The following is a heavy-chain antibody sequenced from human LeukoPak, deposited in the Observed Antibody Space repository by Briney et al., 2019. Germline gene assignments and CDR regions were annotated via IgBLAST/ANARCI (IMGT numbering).Heavy chain of an antibody. CDR1: GFTFSSYE. V-gene: IGHV3-48*03. D-gene: IGHD6-25*01. J-gene: IGHJ4*02. Sequence: GGSLRLSCAASGFTFSSYEMNWVRQAPGKGLEWVSYISSGGGTIYNADSVKGRFTISRDNAKKSLYLQMDSLRAEDTAVYYCASSSGYWGQGTRVTVS. CDR2: ISSGGGTI. CDR3: ASSSGY.